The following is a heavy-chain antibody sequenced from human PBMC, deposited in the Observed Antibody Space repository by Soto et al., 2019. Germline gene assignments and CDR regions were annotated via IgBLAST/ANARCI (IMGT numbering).Heavy chain of an antibody. J-gene: IGHJ1*01. Sequence: SETLSLTCTVSGGSISSGGYYWSWIRQHPGKGLEWIGYIYYSGSTYYNPSLKSRVTISVDTSKNQFSLKLSSVTAADTAVYYCARTIMAAAGNERYFQHWGQGTLVTVYS. CDR2: IYYSGST. D-gene: IGHD6-13*01. CDR3: ARTIMAAAGNERYFQH. CDR1: GGSISSGGYY. V-gene: IGHV4-31*03.